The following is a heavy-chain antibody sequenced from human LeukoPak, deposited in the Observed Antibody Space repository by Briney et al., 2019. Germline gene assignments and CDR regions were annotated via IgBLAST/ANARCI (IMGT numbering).Heavy chain of an antibody. CDR2: ISAYNGNT. J-gene: IGHJ5*02. CDR1: GYTFTSYG. Sequence: GASVKVSCKASGYTFTSYGISWVRQAPGQGLEWMGWISAYNGNTNYAQKLQGRVTMTTDTSTSTAYMELRSLRSDDTAVYYCARVGYYYGSGSSGFDPWGQGTLVTVSS. CDR3: ARVGYYYGSGSSGFDP. D-gene: IGHD3-10*01. V-gene: IGHV1-18*01.